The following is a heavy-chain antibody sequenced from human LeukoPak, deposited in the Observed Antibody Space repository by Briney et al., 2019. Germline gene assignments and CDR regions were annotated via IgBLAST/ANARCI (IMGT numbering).Heavy chain of an antibody. V-gene: IGHV3-30*04. CDR3: ARVIIVVARNDAFDI. CDR1: GFTFSSYA. D-gene: IGHD3-22*01. Sequence: GGSLRLSCAASGFTFSSYAMHWVRQAPGKGLEWVAVISYDGSNKYYADSVKGRFTISRDNSKNTLYLQMNSLRAEDTAVYYCARVIIVVARNDAFDIWGQGTMVTVSS. J-gene: IGHJ3*02. CDR2: ISYDGSNK.